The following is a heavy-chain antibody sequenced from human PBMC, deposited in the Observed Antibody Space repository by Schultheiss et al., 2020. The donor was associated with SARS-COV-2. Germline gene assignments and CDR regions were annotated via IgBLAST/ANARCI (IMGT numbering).Heavy chain of an antibody. D-gene: IGHD3-22*01. CDR1: GGSISSGGYY. Sequence: SETLSLTCTVSGGSISSGGYYWSWIRQPPGKGLEWIGEINHSGSTNYNPSLKSRVTISVDTSKNQFSLDLSSVTAADTAVYYCARGYYYPNSAFFDYWGLGTLVTVSS. V-gene: IGHV4-39*07. J-gene: IGHJ4*02. CDR2: INHSGST. CDR3: ARGYYYPNSAFFDY.